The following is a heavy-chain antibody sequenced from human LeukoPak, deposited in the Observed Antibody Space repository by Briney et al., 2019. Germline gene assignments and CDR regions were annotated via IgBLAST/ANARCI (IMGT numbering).Heavy chain of an antibody. V-gene: IGHV4-31*03. CDR1: GGSISSGGYY. J-gene: IGHJ4*02. CDR3: ARGIILALDFDY. D-gene: IGHD3-10*01. CDR2: FYYSGST. Sequence: SETLSLTCTVSGGSISSGGYYWSWIRQHPGKGLEWIGYFYYSGSTYYNPSLKSRVTISVDTSKNQFSLKLSSVTAADTAVYYCARGIILALDFDYWGQGTLVTVSS.